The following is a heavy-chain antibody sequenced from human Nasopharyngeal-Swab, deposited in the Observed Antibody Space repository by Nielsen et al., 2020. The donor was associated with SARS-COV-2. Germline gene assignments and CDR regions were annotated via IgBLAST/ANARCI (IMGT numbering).Heavy chain of an antibody. CDR3: ARDLEDIVVVVAASNWFDP. D-gene: IGHD2-15*01. J-gene: IGHJ5*02. CDR2: INPNSGGI. V-gene: IGHV1-2*06. Sequence: WVRQAPGQGLEWMGRINPNSGGINYAQKFQGRVTMTRDTSISTAYMELSRLRSDDTAVYYCARDLEDIVVVVAASNWFDPWGQGTLVTVSS.